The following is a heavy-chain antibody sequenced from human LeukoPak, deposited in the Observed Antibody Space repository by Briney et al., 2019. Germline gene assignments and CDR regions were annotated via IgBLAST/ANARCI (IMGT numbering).Heavy chain of an antibody. CDR3: ARVKTTMIVATRAFDI. Sequence: SETLSLTCAVYGGSFSGYYWSWIRQPPGKGLEWIGEIYHSGSTSSNPSLKSRVTISVDTSKNQFSLKLSSVTAADTAVYYCARVKTTMIVATRAFDIWGQGTMVTVSS. D-gene: IGHD3-22*01. V-gene: IGHV4-34*01. J-gene: IGHJ3*02. CDR2: IYHSGST. CDR1: GGSFSGYY.